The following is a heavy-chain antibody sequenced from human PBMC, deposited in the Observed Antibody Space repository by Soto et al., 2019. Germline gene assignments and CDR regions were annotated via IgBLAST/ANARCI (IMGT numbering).Heavy chain of an antibody. V-gene: IGHV4-30-2*01. D-gene: IGHD1-20*01. Sequence: SETLSLTCAVSGGSISSGGYSWSWIRQPPGKGLEWIGYIYHSGSTYYNPSLKSRVTISVDRSKNQFSLKLSSVTAADTAVYYCARWSITGTRQNWFDPWGQGTLVTVS. CDR2: IYHSGST. CDR1: GGSISSGGYS. CDR3: ARWSITGTRQNWFDP. J-gene: IGHJ5*02.